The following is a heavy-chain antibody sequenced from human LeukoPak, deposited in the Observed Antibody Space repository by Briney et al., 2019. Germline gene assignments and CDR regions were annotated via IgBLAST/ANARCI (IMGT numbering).Heavy chain of an antibody. CDR2: IYHSGST. Sequence: PSETLSLTCAVSGYSISSGYYWGWIRQPPGKGLEWIGSIYHSGSTYYNPSLKGRVTISVDTSKNQFSLKLSSVTAADTAVYYCARRSIAVAGSFDYWGQGTLVTASS. V-gene: IGHV4-38-2*01. J-gene: IGHJ4*02. D-gene: IGHD6-19*01. CDR1: GYSISSGYY. CDR3: ARRSIAVAGSFDY.